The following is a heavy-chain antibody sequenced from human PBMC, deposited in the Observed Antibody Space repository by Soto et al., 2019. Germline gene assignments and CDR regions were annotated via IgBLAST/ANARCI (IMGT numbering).Heavy chain of an antibody. CDR3: ARLFVGTIFGLVIDDFDY. Sequence: ETLSLTCTVPGGSSLSSSYYWGWILQPPGKGRVWIGSIYYSGSTYYSPYLTRRVPITVATSKNQFSLKLSPVPAADTAVYYCARLFVGTIFGLVIDDFDYWGQGTLVTVSS. D-gene: IGHD3-3*01. V-gene: IGHV4-39*01. J-gene: IGHJ4*02. CDR2: IYYSGST. CDR1: GGSSLSSSYY.